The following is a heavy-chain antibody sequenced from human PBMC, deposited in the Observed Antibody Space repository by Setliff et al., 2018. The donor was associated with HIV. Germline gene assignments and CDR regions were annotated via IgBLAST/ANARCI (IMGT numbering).Heavy chain of an antibody. V-gene: IGHV4-38-2*01. D-gene: IGHD5-12*01. CDR3: ARRGAYGYDYFDY. Sequence: ETLSLTCAVSGYSISSGYYWDWIRQPPGKGLEWIGSIFHSASTNYNPSLKSRVTISIDTSKNQFALKLTSATAADTAVYYCARRGAYGYDYFDYWGPGMLVTVSS. CDR1: GYSISSGYY. J-gene: IGHJ4*02. CDR2: IFHSAST.